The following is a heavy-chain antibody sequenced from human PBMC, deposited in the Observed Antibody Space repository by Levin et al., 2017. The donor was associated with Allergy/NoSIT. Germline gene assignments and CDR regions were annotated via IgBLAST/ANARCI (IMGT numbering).Heavy chain of an antibody. Sequence: PGGSLRLSCVASGFTFDDYAMHWVRQAPGKGLEWVSIINWNSGTIAYADSVKGRFTVSRDNAKNSLYLQMNSLRAEDTALYYCARDVYLGQWPPQYTMDVWGQGTTVTVSA. J-gene: IGHJ6*01. D-gene: IGHD6-19*01. CDR2: INWNSGTI. CDR1: GFTFDDYA. V-gene: IGHV3-9*01. CDR3: ARDVYLGQWPPQYTMDV.